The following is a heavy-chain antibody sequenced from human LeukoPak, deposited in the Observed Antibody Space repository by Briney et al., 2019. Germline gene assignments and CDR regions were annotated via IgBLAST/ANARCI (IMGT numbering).Heavy chain of an antibody. CDR3: ARARAGSNDY. V-gene: IGHV1-2*02. CDR2: INPNSGDT. D-gene: IGHD6-13*01. Sequence: VASVKISCTASGYTFSGHFIHWVRPAPGQGLEWMGRINPNSGDTNYAQKFQGRASMSRDTSISTAHMELTRLTSDDSAMYYCARARAGSNDYWGQGTLVTVSS. J-gene: IGHJ4*02. CDR1: GYTFSGHF.